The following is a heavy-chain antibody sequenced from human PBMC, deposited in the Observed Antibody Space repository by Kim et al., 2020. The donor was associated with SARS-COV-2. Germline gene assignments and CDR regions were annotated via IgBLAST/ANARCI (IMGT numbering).Heavy chain of an antibody. CDR1: GFTFSTYV. CDR2: ISGSGSTT. V-gene: IGHV3-23*01. J-gene: IGHJ4*02. D-gene: IGHD7-27*01. CDR3: TTGAGSYFDY. Sequence: GGSLRLSCAGSGFTFSTYVMRWVRQAPGEGLEWVSSISGSGSTTYSADSVKGRFTISRDNSRNTLYLQMSSLRADYTAIYYCTTGAGSYFDYWGQGTLVTVSS.